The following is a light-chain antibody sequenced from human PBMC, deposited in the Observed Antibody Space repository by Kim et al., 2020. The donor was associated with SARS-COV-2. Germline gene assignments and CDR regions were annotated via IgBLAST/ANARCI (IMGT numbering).Light chain of an antibody. CDR3: QAWDSSTHV. CDR1: KLGDKY. J-gene: IGLJ1*01. V-gene: IGLV3-1*01. CDR2: QDS. Sequence: VSPGQTASITCSGDKLGDKYACWYQQKPGQSPVLVIYQDSKRPSGIPERFSGSNSGNTATLTIRGTQAMDEADYYCQAWDSSTHVFGTGTKVTVL.